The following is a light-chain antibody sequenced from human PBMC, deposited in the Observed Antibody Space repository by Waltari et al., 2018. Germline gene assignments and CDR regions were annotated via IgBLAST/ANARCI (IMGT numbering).Light chain of an antibody. CDR3: QQYLRIPVT. Sequence: EIVLTQSPGTLSLSVGERATVSCRASESVSRALAWYQQKPGQAPRLLIYGASTRATGIPDRFIGSGSGTDFSLTISRLEPDDFAVYYCQQYLRIPVTFGQGTTVEI. J-gene: IGKJ1*01. CDR1: ESVSRA. CDR2: GAS. V-gene: IGKV3-20*01.